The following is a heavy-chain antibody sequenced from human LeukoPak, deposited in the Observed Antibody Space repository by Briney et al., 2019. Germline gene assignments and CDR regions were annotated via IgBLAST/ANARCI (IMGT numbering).Heavy chain of an antibody. CDR1: GGSISSGDYY. CDR3: ARTYYDYVWGSYRSTYFDY. Sequence: PSETLSLTCTVSGGSISSGDYYWSWLRQPPGMGLEWIGYIYYSGSTYYNPSLKSRVTISVDTSKNQFSLKLSSVTAADTAVYYCARTYYDYVWGSYRSTYFDYWGQGTLVTVSS. J-gene: IGHJ4*02. V-gene: IGHV4-30-4*01. D-gene: IGHD3-16*02. CDR2: IYYSGST.